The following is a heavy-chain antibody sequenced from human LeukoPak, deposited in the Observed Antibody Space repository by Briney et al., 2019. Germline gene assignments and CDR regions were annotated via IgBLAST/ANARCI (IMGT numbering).Heavy chain of an antibody. D-gene: IGHD2-8*01. V-gene: IGHV3-7*03. J-gene: IGHJ4*02. Sequence: GGSLRLSCAASGFTFTTYWMSWIRQAPGKGLEWVANINQDGTDKYYVDSVKGRFTFSRDNAQNSLYLQMSSLRVEDTAVYYCAKWPRQGGGFDYWGQGTLVTVSS. CDR2: INQDGTDK. CDR1: GFTFTTYW. CDR3: AKWPRQGGGFDY.